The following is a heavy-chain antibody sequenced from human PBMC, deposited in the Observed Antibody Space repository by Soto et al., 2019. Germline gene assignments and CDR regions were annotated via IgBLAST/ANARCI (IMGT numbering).Heavy chain of an antibody. CDR2: IFYSGST. CDR1: GGSISSYY. D-gene: IGHD3-16*01. Sequence: QVQLQESGPGLVKPSETLSLTCTVSGGSISSYYWSWIRQPPGKGLEGIGFIFYSGSTSYNPSCKRRVTISIDTTEYQFSLNLTAAATAVYYCASMIRDPVLSVCSWGHGTLVAVSS. CDR3: ASMIRDPVLSVCS. V-gene: IGHV4-59*01. J-gene: IGHJ5*01.